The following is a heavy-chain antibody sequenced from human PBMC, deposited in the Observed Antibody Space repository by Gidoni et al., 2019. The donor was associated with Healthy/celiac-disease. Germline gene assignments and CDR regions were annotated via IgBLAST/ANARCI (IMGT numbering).Heavy chain of an antibody. CDR1: GFTFSSYS. V-gene: IGHV3-21*01. D-gene: IGHD6-6*01. CDR2: ISSSSSYI. CDR3: ARTSSSRTRGYFDY. J-gene: IGHJ4*02. Sequence: EVQLVESGGGLVKPGGSLRLSCAASGFTFSSYSMNWVRQAPGKGLEWVSSISSSSSYIYYADSVKGRFTISRDNAKNSLYLQMNSLRAEDTAVYYCARTSSSRTRGYFDYWGQGTLVTVSS.